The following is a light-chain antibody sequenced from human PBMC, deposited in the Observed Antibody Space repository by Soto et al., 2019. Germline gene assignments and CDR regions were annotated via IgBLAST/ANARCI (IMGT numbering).Light chain of an antibody. J-gene: IGLJ1*01. CDR2: EVN. V-gene: IGLV2-8*01. Sequence: QSALPQTPSASGSPGQSVTISCTGSSDDIGGYDYVSWYQHHPGRTPKLIIYEVNKRPSGVPDRFSGSKSGNTASLTVSGLQAEDGAEYYCGSHAVNKNVVVFASGRKDTVL. CDR3: GSHAVNKNVVV. CDR1: SDDIGGYDY.